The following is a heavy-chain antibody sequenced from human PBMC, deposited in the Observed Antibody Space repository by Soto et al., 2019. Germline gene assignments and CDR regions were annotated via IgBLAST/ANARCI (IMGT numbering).Heavy chain of an antibody. J-gene: IGHJ6*02. CDR1: GFTFSSYG. CDR2: IWYDGSNK. Sequence: ALRLSCAASGFTFSSYGMHWVRQAPGKGLEWVAVIWYDGSNKYYADSVKGRFTISRDNSKNTLYLQMNSLRAEDTAVYYCARDSHIVVVVAAAPGYYGMDVWGQGTTVTVSS. V-gene: IGHV3-33*01. CDR3: ARDSHIVVVVAAAPGYYGMDV. D-gene: IGHD2-15*01.